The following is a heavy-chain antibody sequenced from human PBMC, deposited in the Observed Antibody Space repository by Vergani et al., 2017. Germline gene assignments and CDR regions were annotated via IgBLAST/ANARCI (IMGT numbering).Heavy chain of an antibody. V-gene: IGHV4-4*09. Sequence: QVQLQESGPGLVKPSETLSLTCTVSGGSISSYYWSWVRQPPGKGLEWIGYIYTSGSTNYNPSLKSRVTISVDRSKNQFARKLSAVPAADTAVYYCARHMSSRRDGYNDRLFGTGLGCDGREVWGQGTTVTVSS. CDR3: ARHMSSRRDGYNDRLFGTGLGCDGREV. D-gene: IGHD5-24*01. J-gene: IGHJ6*02. CDR1: GGSISSYY. CDR2: IYTSGST.